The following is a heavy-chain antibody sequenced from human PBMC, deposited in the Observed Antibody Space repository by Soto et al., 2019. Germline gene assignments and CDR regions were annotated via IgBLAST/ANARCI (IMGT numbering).Heavy chain of an antibody. CDR3: AADLPPPPHDYGDHVGGYYYGMDV. D-gene: IGHD4-17*01. V-gene: IGHV1-58*02. CDR1: GYTFPGYY. CDR2: IVVGSGNT. J-gene: IGHJ6*02. Sequence: GASVKVSCKASGYTFPGYYMHWVRQAPGQGLEWIGWIVVGSGNTNYAQKFQERVTITRDMSTSTAYMELSSLRSEDTAVYYCAADLPPPPHDYGDHVGGYYYGMDVWGQGTTVTVSS.